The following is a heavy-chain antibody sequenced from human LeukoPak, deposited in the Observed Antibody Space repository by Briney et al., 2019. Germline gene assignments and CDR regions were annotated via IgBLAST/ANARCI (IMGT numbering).Heavy chain of an antibody. V-gene: IGHV3-23*01. D-gene: IGHD5/OR15-5a*01. CDR1: GFTLSSYA. Sequence: PGGSLRLSCAASGFTLSSYAMSWVRQAPGKGLEWVSAISGSGGSTYYADSVKSRFTISRDNSKNTLYLQMNSLRAEDTAVYYCAKGPVIYDSAHYWGQGTLVTVSS. CDR3: AKGPVIYDSAHY. CDR2: ISGSGGST. J-gene: IGHJ4*02.